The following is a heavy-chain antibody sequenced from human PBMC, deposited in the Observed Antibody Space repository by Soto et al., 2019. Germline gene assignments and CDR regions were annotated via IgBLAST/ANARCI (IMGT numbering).Heavy chain of an antibody. Sequence: EALKISCKGSXYSFTSYWIGWVRKMPGKGLEWMGIIYPGDSDTRYSPSFQGQVTISADKSISTAYLQWSSLKASDTAMYYCARLGVGSSSSSYYYYMDVXGKGTTVTVSS. J-gene: IGHJ6*03. CDR1: XYSFTSYW. V-gene: IGHV5-51*01. CDR2: IYPGDSDT. D-gene: IGHD6-6*01. CDR3: ARLGVGSSSSSYYYYMDV.